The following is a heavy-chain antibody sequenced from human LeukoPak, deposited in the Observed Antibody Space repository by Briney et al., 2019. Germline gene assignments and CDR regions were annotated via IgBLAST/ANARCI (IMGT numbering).Heavy chain of an antibody. CDR1: GFTFSNYA. CDR2: IESGGKT. V-gene: IGHV3-23*01. J-gene: IGHJ4*02. CDR3: AKHQPPY. Sequence: GSLRLSCAASGFTFSNYAMSWVRQGPGKGLECVSAIESGGKTFYADSVKGRFTISRDNSKNTVYPQMNNLRAEDTALYYCAKHQPPYWGQGTLVTVSS.